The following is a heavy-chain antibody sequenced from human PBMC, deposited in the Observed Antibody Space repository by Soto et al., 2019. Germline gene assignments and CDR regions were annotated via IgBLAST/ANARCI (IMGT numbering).Heavy chain of an antibody. V-gene: IGHV4-34*01. CDR2: INHSGST. J-gene: IGHJ4*02. CDR3: ARTSRFDC. Sequence: PSETLSLTCAVYCGSFSSYYWSWIRQPPGKGLEWIGEINHSGSTNYNPSLKSRVTMSVDTSKNQFSLKLSSVTAADTAVYHCARTSRFDCWGQGTLVTVSS. D-gene: IGHD6-6*01. CDR1: CGSFSSYY.